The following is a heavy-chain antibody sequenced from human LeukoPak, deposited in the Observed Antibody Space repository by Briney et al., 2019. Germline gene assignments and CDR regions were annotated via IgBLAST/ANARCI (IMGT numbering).Heavy chain of an antibody. V-gene: IGHV3-53*04. CDR2: IYSGGST. CDR1: GFTVSSNY. Sequence: PGGSLRLSCAASGFTVSSNYMSWVRQAPGKGLEWVSVIYSGGSTYYADSVKGRFTISRHNSKNTLYLRMNSLRAEDTAVYYCARSPISSSSRGFDYWGQGTLVTVSS. D-gene: IGHD6-13*01. CDR3: ARSPISSSSRGFDY. J-gene: IGHJ4*02.